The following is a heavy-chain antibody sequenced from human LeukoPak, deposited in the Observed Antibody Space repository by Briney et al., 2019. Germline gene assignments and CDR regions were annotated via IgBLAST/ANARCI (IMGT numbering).Heavy chain of an antibody. Sequence: GGFLRLSWAASGFTVSSNYMSWVRQAPGKGLEWVSVIYSGGSTYYADSVKGRFTISRDNSKNTLYLQMNSLRAEDTAVYYCARGTIAARSTGGDAFDIWGQGTMVTVSS. V-gene: IGHV3-66*01. CDR2: IYSGGST. CDR3: ARGTIAARSTGGDAFDI. J-gene: IGHJ3*02. D-gene: IGHD6-6*01. CDR1: GFTVSSNY.